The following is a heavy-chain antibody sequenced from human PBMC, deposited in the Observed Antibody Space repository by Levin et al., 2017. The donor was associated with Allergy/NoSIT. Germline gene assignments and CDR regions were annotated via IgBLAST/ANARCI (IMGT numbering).Heavy chain of an antibody. V-gene: IGHV3-23*01. CDR3: AKGYCSTASCSYYNYGMDV. Sequence: GGSLRLSCAASGFTFSSYAMSWVRQAPGKGLEWVSTISGSGGRTYYADSVKGRVTISRDNSKNTLYLQMNSLRAEDTAVYYCAKGYCSTASCSYYNYGMDVWGQGTTVTVSS. J-gene: IGHJ6*02. D-gene: IGHD2-2*01. CDR2: ISGSGGRT. CDR1: GFTFSSYA.